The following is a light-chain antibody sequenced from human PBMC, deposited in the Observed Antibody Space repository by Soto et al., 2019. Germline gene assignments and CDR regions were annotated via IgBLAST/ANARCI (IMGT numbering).Light chain of an antibody. J-gene: IGLJ2*01. Sequence: QSVLTQPASVSGSPGQSITISCTRSSTDFENYNLVSWYQHCPDKAPKLIIYEGTKRPSEISDRFSGSESDTTASLIISGRQPEDEAAYYCSSYAGSSSRVVFGGGTKVTVL. CDR1: STDFENYNL. V-gene: IGLV2-23*01. CDR2: EGT. CDR3: SSYAGSSSRVV.